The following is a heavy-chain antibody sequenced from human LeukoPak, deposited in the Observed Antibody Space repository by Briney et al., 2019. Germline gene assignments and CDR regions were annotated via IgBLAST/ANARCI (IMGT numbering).Heavy chain of an antibody. J-gene: IGHJ4*02. Sequence: PGGSLRLSSAVSGLTFSSYSMNWVCQAPGKGLEWGSSISSSSSYIYYADSVHGRFTISRDNAKNSLYLQMHSLRAEDTAVYYCARYPLGELLLFDYWGQGTLVTVSS. CDR1: GLTFSSYS. CDR3: ARYPLGELLLFDY. D-gene: IGHD1-26*01. CDR2: ISSSSSYI. V-gene: IGHV3-21*01.